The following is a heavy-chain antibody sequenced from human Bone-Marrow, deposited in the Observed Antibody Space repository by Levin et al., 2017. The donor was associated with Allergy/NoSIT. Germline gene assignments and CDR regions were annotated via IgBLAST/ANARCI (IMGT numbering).Heavy chain of an antibody. J-gene: IGHJ5*02. CDR1: GGSINDYY. CDR2: IFYSGST. CDR3: ARVTMGWFDP. Sequence: PSQTLSLTCTVSGGSINDYYWSWLRQPPGKGLEWIGYIFYSGSTNYNPSLKSRLTISVDMSKRHFSLKLSSVTAADTAVYYCARVTMGWFDPWGQGTLVTVSS. V-gene: IGHV4-59*01. D-gene: IGHD3-3*01.